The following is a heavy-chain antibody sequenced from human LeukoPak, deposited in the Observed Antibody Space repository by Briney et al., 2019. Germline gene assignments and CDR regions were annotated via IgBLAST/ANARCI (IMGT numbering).Heavy chain of an antibody. J-gene: IGHJ4*02. Sequence: ASVKVSCKASGYTFTGYYMHWVLQAPGQGLEWMGWINPNSGGTNYAQKFQGKVTMTRDTSISTAYMELSRLRSDDTAVYYCSRAAFAMLIDYWGQGTLVTVSS. CDR1: GYTFTGYY. CDR2: INPNSGGT. CDR3: SRAAFAMLIDY. V-gene: IGHV1-2*02. D-gene: IGHD2-2*01.